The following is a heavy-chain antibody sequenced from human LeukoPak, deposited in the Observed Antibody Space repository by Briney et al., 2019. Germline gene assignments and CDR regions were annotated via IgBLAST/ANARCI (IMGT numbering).Heavy chain of an antibody. CDR2: IYYSGST. V-gene: IGHV4-61*01. CDR1: GGSVSSGSYY. J-gene: IGHJ4*02. CDR3: ARGPITTRSHFDY. D-gene: IGHD3-22*01. Sequence: SETLSLTCTVSGGSVSSGSYYWSWIRQPPGKGLEWIGYIYYSGSTNYNPSLKSRVTISVDTSKNQFSLKLSSVTAADTAVYYCARGPITTRSHFDYWGQGTLVTVSS.